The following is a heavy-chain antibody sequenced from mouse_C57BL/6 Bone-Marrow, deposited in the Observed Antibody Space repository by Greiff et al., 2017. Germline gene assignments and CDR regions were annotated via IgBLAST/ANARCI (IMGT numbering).Heavy chain of an antibody. D-gene: IGHD1-1*01. CDR2: IWSGGST. V-gene: IGHV2-2*01. CDR1: GFSLTSYG. J-gene: IGHJ3*01. CDR3: ARNSRGANYYGSSDWFAY. Sequence: VKLMESGPGLVQPSQSLSITCTVSGFSLTSYGVHWVRQSPGKGLEWLGVIWSGGSTDYNAAFISRLSISKDNSKSQVFFKMNSLQADDTAIYYCARNSRGANYYGSSDWFAYWGQGTLVTVSA.